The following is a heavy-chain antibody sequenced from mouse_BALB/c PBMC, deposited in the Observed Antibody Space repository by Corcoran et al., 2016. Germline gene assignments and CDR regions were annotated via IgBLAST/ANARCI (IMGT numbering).Heavy chain of an antibody. J-gene: IGHJ2*01. D-gene: IGHD2-1*01. V-gene: IGHV14-3*02. Sequence: EVQLQQSGAELVKPGASVKLSCTASGFNIKDTYIHWVKQRPEQGLEWIGRIDPANGNSKYDPKFQGKATITADTSSNTANLQLSSLTSEDTAVYYCATDGNYESYFDYWGQGTTLTVSS. CDR1: GFNIKDTY. CDR3: ATDGNYESYFDY. CDR2: IDPANGNS.